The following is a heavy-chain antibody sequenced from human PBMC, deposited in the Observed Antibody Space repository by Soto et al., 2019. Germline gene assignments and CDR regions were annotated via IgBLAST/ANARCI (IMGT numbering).Heavy chain of an antibody. Sequence: WGSLRLSCAASGFTFIGSAIHLFRHSSGKGLEWVGRIRSKANSYATAYAASVKGRFTISRDDSKNTAYLQMNSLKTEDTAVYYCTLGYSSGWYGGYWGQGTLVTVSS. CDR2: IRSKANSYAT. J-gene: IGHJ4*02. V-gene: IGHV3-73*01. D-gene: IGHD6-19*01. CDR3: TLGYSSGWYGGY. CDR1: GFTFIGSA.